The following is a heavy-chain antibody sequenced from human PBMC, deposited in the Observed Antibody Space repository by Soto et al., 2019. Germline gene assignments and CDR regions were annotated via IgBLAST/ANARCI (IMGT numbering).Heavy chain of an antibody. CDR1: GFTFSDSY. Sequence: EMQLVESGGGLVQPGGSLRLSCAASGFTFSDSYMDWVRQAPGKGLEWVGRIRKKANSYTTEYAASVKGRLTVSRDDSNNSLYLHMNSLRTEDTAIYFCARDLAGAPYIDLWCPGTLVTVSS. D-gene: IGHD1-26*01. V-gene: IGHV3-72*01. CDR3: ARDLAGAPYIDL. CDR2: IRKKANSYTT. J-gene: IGHJ2*01.